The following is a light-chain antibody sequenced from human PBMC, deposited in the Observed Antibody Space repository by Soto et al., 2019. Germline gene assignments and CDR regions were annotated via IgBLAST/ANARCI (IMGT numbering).Light chain of an antibody. Sequence: QSVLTQPPSASGTPGQRVTISCSGSSSNIGSNYVYWYQQLPGTAPKLLIYRNNQRPSGVPDRFSGSKSGTSASLAISGLRYEEEADYYCAAWDDSLSGYVFGTGTKLTVL. CDR2: RNN. CDR3: AAWDDSLSGYV. CDR1: SSNIGSNY. J-gene: IGLJ1*01. V-gene: IGLV1-47*01.